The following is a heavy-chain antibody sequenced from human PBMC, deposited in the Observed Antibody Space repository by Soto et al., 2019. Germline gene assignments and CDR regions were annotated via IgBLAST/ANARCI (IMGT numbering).Heavy chain of an antibody. J-gene: IGHJ4*02. Sequence: PSETLSLTCTVSGDSISSGGYYWSWIRQHPRKGLEWIGYIDYSGSTYYNPSLKSRVTISVDTSKNQFSLKPSSVTAADTAVYYCARETGVFDWWPSVFGYWRKGTMVAV. V-gene: IGHV4-31*03. CDR1: GDSISSGGYY. CDR2: IDYSGST. D-gene: IGHD3-9*01. CDR3: ARETGVFDWWPSVFGY.